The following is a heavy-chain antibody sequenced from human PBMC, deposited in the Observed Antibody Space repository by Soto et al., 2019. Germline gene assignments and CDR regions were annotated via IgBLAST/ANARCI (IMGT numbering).Heavy chain of an antibody. D-gene: IGHD3-22*01. CDR2: ISSNGGST. CDR1: GFTFSSYA. V-gene: IGHV3-64D*08. J-gene: IGHJ6*02. Sequence: GGSLRLSCSASGFTFSSYAMHWVRQAPGKGLEYVSAISSNGGSTYYADSVKGRFTISRDNSKNTLYLQMSSLRAEDTAVYYCVQAYYYDSSGYGYYYYGMDVWGQGTTVTVSS. CDR3: VQAYYYDSSGYGYYYYGMDV.